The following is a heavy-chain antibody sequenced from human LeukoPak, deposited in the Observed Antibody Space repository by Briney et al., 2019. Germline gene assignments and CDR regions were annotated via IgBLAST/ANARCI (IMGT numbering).Heavy chain of an antibody. Sequence: ASVKVSCKASGYTFTSYDINWVRQATGQGLEWMGWMNPNSGNTGYAQKFQGRVTITADESTSTAYMELSSLRSEDTAVYYCARYTVTTYYYYYYGMDVWGQGTTVTVSS. CDR1: GYTFTSYD. V-gene: IGHV1-8*01. D-gene: IGHD4-11*01. CDR3: ARYTVTTYYYYYYGMDV. J-gene: IGHJ6*02. CDR2: MNPNSGNT.